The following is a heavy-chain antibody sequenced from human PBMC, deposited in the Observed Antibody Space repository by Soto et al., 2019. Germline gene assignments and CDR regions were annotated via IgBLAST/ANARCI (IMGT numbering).Heavy chain of an antibody. J-gene: IGHJ4*02. CDR2: IYYSGTT. CDR3: ARREIQGPIDY. D-gene: IGHD1-26*01. Sequence: PSETLSLTCADSGYSISSSNWWGWIRQPPGKGLEWNGYIYYSGTTCYNPSLKSRVTMSVDTSKNQFSLKLTSVTAVDTAVYYCARREIQGPIDYWGQGPLVTVSS. V-gene: IGHV4-28*01. CDR1: GYSISSSNW.